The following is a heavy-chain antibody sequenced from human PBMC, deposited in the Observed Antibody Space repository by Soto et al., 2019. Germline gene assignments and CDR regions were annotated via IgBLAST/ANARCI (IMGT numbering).Heavy chain of an antibody. J-gene: IGHJ4*02. V-gene: IGHV1-18*01. CDR2: ISAHNGNT. CDR1: GYAFTTYG. D-gene: IGHD1-1*01. CDR3: ARGRYGDY. Sequence: QVHLVQSGAEVKKPGASVKVSCKGSGYAFTTYGITWVRQAPGQGLEWMGWISAHNGNTNYAQKLQGRVTVTRDTSTTTAYMEMRILISDDTAVYYCARGRYGDYWGQGALVTVSS.